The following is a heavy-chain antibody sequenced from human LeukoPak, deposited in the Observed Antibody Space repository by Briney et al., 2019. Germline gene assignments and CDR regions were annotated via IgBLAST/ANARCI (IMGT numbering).Heavy chain of an antibody. J-gene: IGHJ5*02. V-gene: IGHV1-2*02. CDR1: GYTFTHYY. CDR2: INPNSGGT. Sequence: ASVKVSCKTSGYTFTHYYIYWVRQAPGQGLEWMGWINPNSGGTNYAQKFLGRVTMTRDTSISTAYMELSSLRPDDTAVYYCARDTSGGPYNYFDPWGQGTLVTVSS. D-gene: IGHD6-25*01. CDR3: ARDTSGGPYNYFDP.